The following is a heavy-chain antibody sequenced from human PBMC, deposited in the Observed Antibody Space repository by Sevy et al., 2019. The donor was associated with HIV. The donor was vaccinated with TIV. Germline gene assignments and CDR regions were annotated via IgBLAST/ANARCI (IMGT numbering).Heavy chain of an antibody. CDR2: INSDGSST. D-gene: IGHD6-13*01. Sequence: GGSLRLSCAASGFTFSSYWMHWVRQAPGKGLVWVSRINSDGSSTSYADSVKGRFTISRDNAKNTLYLQKNSLRAEDTAVYYCARGDSSSWYNYYYYMDVWGKGTTVTVSS. CDR3: ARGDSSSWYNYYYYMDV. J-gene: IGHJ6*03. V-gene: IGHV3-74*01. CDR1: GFTFSSYW.